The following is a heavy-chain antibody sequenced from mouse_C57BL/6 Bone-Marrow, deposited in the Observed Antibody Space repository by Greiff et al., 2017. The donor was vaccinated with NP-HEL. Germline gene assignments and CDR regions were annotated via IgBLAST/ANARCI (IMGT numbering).Heavy chain of an antibody. CDR1: GFSLTSYG. V-gene: IGHV2-5*01. J-gene: IGHJ4*01. Sequence: QVQLLQSGPGLVQPSQSLSITCTVSGFSLTSYGVHWVRQSPGKGLEWLGVIWRGGSTDYNAAFMSRLSITKDNSKSQVFFIMNSLQADDTAIYYCAKRTIYYDYDDYAMDYWGQGTSVTVSS. CDR3: AKRTIYYDYDDYAMDY. D-gene: IGHD2-4*01. CDR2: IWRGGST.